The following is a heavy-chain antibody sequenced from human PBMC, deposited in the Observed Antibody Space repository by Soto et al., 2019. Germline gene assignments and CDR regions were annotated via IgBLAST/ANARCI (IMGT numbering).Heavy chain of an antibody. Sequence: QVQLVQSGAEVKKPGSSVKVSCKASGGTFSSYTISWVRQAPGQGLEWMGRIIPILGIANYAQKFQGRVTITADKSTSTAYMELSSLRSEDTAVYYCAQDYGDYYSYYMDVWGKGTTVTVSS. J-gene: IGHJ6*03. D-gene: IGHD4-17*01. CDR3: AQDYGDYYSYYMDV. CDR2: IIPILGIA. CDR1: GGTFSSYT. V-gene: IGHV1-69*02.